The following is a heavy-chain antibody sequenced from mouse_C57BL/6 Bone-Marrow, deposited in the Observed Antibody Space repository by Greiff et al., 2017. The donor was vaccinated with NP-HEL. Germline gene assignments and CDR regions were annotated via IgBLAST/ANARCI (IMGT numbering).Heavy chain of an antibody. CDR2: IYPRSGNT. Sequence: QGQLQKSGAERGRTGSSVRLSCKASGYTFTSYGISWVKQRTGQGLEWIGEIYPRSGNTYYNEKFKGKATLTADKSSSTAYMELRSLTSEDSAVYFCAIAPYRDGNYNYWGQGTTLTVSS. J-gene: IGHJ2*01. CDR1: GYTFTSYG. D-gene: IGHD2-1*01. CDR3: AIAPYRDGNYNY. V-gene: IGHV1-81*01.